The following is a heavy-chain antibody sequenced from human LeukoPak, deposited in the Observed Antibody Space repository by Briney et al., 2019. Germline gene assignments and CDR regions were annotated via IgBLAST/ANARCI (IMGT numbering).Heavy chain of an antibody. V-gene: IGHV1-69*01. CDR3: ASTITFRGVIDRFDY. CDR2: IIPIFGTA. D-gene: IGHD3-16*02. Sequence: GASVKVSDKASGGTFSSYAISWVRQAPGQGLEWMGGIIPIFGTANYAQKFQGRVTITADESTSTAYMELSSLRSEDTAVYYCASTITFRGVIDRFDYWGQGTLVTVSS. J-gene: IGHJ4*02. CDR1: GGTFSSYA.